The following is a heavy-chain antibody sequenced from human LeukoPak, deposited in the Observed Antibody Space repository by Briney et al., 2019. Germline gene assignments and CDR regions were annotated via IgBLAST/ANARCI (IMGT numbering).Heavy chain of an antibody. CDR1: GFTFSSYG. Sequence: GRSLRLSCAVSGFTFSSYGMHWVRQAPGKGLEWVAVISYDGSNKYYADSVKGRFTISRDNSKNTLYLQMNSLRAEDTAVYYCAKASGSGSYYRFGPNFDYWGQGTLVTVSS. V-gene: IGHV3-30*18. CDR3: AKASGSGSYYRFGPNFDY. J-gene: IGHJ4*02. D-gene: IGHD3-10*01. CDR2: ISYDGSNK.